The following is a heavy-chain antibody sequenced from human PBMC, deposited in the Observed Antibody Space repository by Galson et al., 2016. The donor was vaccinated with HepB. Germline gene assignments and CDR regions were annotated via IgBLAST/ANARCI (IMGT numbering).Heavy chain of an antibody. Sequence: SLRLSCAASRFTFNAHWMNWVRQAPGKGLEWVANIRGDGIVSYYAESVRGRFTISRDNAKNSLSLQMNGLRVDETAVYYCSREMTGSYFDWGQGTLVTVSS. CDR3: SREMTGSYFD. V-gene: IGHV3-7*01. J-gene: IGHJ4*02. D-gene: IGHD3-10*01. CDR2: IRGDGIVS. CDR1: RFTFNAHW.